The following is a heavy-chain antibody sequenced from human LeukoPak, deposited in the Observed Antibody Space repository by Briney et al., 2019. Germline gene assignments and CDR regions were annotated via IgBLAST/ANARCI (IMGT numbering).Heavy chain of an antibody. CDR3: AKGVWTDYTISHFDY. J-gene: IGHJ4*02. CDR1: GFTFSSYA. V-gene: IGHV3-23*01. CDR2: ITGSGGIT. Sequence: GGSLRLSCAASGFTFSSYAMSWVRQAPGKGLEWVSTITGSGGITYYADSVKGRFTLSRDNSKNTLYLQMNSLRAEDTAVYYCAKGVWTDYTISHFDYWGQGTLVTVSS. D-gene: IGHD3/OR15-3a*01.